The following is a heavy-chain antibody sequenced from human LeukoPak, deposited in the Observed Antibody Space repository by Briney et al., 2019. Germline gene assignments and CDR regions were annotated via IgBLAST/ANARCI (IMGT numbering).Heavy chain of an antibody. CDR2: IYSGGNT. CDR1: GFTVSSNY. V-gene: IGHV3-66*01. J-gene: IGHJ4*02. Sequence: PGGSLRLSCAASGFTVSSNYMSWVRQAPGKGLEWVSVIYSGGNTYYADSVKGRFTISRDNAKNSLYLQMNSLRDEDTAVYYCVKELSPFDYWGQGTLVTVSS. CDR3: VKELSPFDY.